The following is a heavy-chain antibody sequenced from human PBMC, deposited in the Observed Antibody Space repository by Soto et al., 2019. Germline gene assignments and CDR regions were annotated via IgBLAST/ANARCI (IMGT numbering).Heavy chain of an antibody. CDR2: ISYDGSNK. CDR3: ARDRSTFDY. V-gene: IGHV3-30-3*01. Sequence: QVQLVESGGGVVQPGRSLRLSCAASGFTFGSYAMHWVRQAPGKGLEWVAVISYDGSNKYYADSVKGRFTISRDNSKNTLYLQMNSLRAEDTAVYYCARDRSTFDYWGQGTLVTVSS. CDR1: GFTFGSYA. D-gene: IGHD4-17*01. J-gene: IGHJ4*02.